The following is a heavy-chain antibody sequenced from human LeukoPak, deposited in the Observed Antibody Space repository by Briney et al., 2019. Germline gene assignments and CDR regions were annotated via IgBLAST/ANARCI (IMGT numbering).Heavy chain of an antibody. D-gene: IGHD2-2*01. CDR1: GYTFTGYY. CDR3: ARVSPDCSSTSCYSVAVAGPFDY. J-gene: IGHJ4*02. CDR2: IIPNSGGT. Sequence: ASVKVSCTASGYTFTGYYMHWVRQAPGQGLEWMGWIIPNSGGTNYAQKFQGRVTMTRDTSISTAYMELSRLRSDDTAVYYCARVSPDCSSTSCYSVAVAGPFDYWGQGTLVTVSS. V-gene: IGHV1-2*02.